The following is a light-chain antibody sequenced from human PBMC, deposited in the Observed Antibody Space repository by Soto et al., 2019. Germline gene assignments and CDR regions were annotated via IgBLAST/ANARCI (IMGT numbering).Light chain of an antibody. CDR3: QQYGSSLFT. Sequence: EIVLTQSPATLSSSPGERATLSCRASQSVSSNLAWYQQKPGQAPRLLIYGASSRATGIPDRFSGSGSGTDFTLTISRLEPEDFAVYYCQQYGSSLFTFGGGTKVDIK. CDR2: GAS. J-gene: IGKJ4*01. V-gene: IGKV3-20*01. CDR1: QSVSSN.